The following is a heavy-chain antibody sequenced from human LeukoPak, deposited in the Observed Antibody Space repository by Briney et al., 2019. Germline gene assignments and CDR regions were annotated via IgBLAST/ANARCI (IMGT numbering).Heavy chain of an antibody. CDR2: IYYSGST. CDR3: ARRGGRYDSSGYYFGY. D-gene: IGHD3-22*01. V-gene: IGHV4-31*03. CDR1: GGSISSGGYY. J-gene: IGHJ4*02. Sequence: SQTLSLTCTVSGGSISSGGYYWSWIRQHPGKGPEWIGYIYYSGSTYYNPSLKSRVTISVDTSKNQFSLKLSSVTAADTAVYYCARRGGRYDSSGYYFGYWGQGTLVTVSS.